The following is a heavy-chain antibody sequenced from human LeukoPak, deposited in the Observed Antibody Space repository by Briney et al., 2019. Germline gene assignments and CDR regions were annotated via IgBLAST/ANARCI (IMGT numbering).Heavy chain of an antibody. Sequence: ASVKVSCKASGYTFTSYYMHWARQAPGQGLEWMGLINPTGGSTGYAQKFQGRVTMTRDMSTSTDYMELSSLRSEDTAIYYCARDNSVGDNAWWFDPWGQGTLVTVSS. CDR1: GYTFTSYY. J-gene: IGHJ5*02. CDR2: INPTGGST. CDR3: ARDNSVGDNAWWFDP. V-gene: IGHV1-46*01. D-gene: IGHD1-26*01.